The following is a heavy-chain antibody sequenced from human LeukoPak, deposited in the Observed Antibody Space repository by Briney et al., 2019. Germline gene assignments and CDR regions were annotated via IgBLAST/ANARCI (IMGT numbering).Heavy chain of an antibody. D-gene: IGHD6-13*01. CDR1: GGSLSSSSYY. CDR2: IYYSGST. CDR3: ARDLAPIAAAGTSY. J-gene: IGHJ4*02. V-gene: IGHV4-39*07. Sequence: SETLSLTCTVSGGSLSSSSYYWGWIRHPPWKGLEWIGSIYYSGSTYYNPSLKTPVTISVDTSKNQFSLKLSSVAAADTAVYYCARDLAPIAAAGTSYWGQGTLVTVSS.